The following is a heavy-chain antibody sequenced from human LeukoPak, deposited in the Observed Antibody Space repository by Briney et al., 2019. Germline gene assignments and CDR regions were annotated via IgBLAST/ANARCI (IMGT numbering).Heavy chain of an antibody. CDR1: GGSISSYY. CDR2: IYYSGST. J-gene: IGHJ4*02. Sequence: SETLSLTCTVSGGSISSYYWSWIRQPPGKGLEWIGYIYYSGSTNYNPSLKSRVTISVDTSKNQCSLKLSSVTAADTAVYYCARGRGGDVVVIAPYYFDYWGQGTLVTVSS. CDR3: ARGRGGDVVVIAPYYFDY. D-gene: IGHD2-21*01. V-gene: IGHV4-59*01.